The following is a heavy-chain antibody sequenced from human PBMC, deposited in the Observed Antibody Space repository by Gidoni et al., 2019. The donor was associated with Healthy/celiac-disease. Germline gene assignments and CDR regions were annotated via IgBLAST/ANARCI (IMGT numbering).Heavy chain of an antibody. V-gene: IGHV4-39*01. D-gene: IGHD2-15*01. CDR2: IYYSGST. Sequence: QLQLQESGPGLVKPSETLSLTCTVSGGSISSSSYYWGWFRQPPGKGLEWIGSIYYSGSTYYNPSLNSRVTISVDTSKNQFSLKLSSVTAADTAVYYCASQDIVVVVAATPLYYYYGMDVWGQGTTVTVSS. CDR1: GGSISSSSYY. CDR3: ASQDIVVVVAATPLYYYYGMDV. J-gene: IGHJ6*02.